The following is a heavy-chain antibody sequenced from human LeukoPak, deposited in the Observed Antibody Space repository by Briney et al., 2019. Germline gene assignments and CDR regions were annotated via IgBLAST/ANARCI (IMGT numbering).Heavy chain of an antibody. J-gene: IGHJ4*02. CDR1: GFTFSDYY. CDR3: ASGTYSGTYYAWYDFDY. Sequence: GGSLRLSCAASGFTFSDYYMSWIRQAPGKGLEWVSYISSSGSTIYYADSVKGRFTISRDNAKNSLSLQMNSLRAEDTAVYYCASGTYSGTYYAWYDFDYWGQGTLVTVSS. D-gene: IGHD1-26*01. V-gene: IGHV3-11*01. CDR2: ISSSGSTI.